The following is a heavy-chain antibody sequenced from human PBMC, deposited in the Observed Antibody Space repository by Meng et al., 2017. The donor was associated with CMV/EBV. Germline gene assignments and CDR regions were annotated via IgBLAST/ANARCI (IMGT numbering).Heavy chain of an antibody. CDR3: ARVRDIVVVPAARRQPYYYYGMDV. CDR1: GYTFTSYG. V-gene: IGHV1-18*01. J-gene: IGHJ6*02. CDR2: ISAYNGNT. D-gene: IGHD2-2*01. Sequence: ASVKVSCKASGYTFTSYGISWVRQAPGQGLEWMGWISAYNGNTNYAQKLQGRVTMTTDTSTSTAYMELRGLRSDDTAVYYCARVRDIVVVPAARRQPYYYYGMDVWGQGTTVTVSS.